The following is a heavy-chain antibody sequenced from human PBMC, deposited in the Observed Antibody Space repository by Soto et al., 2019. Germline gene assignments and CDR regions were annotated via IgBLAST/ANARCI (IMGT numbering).Heavy chain of an antibody. V-gene: IGHV4-34*01. D-gene: IGHD3-22*01. CDR1: GGSFSGYY. CDR2: INHSGST. Sequence: SETLSLTCAVYGGSFSGYYWSWILQPPLNVLEWIGEINHSGSTNYNPSLKSRVTISVDTSKNQFSLKLSSVTAADTAVYYCASSYYYDSSGYYSHDAFDIWGQGTMVPVSS. CDR3: ASSYYYDSSGYYSHDAFDI. J-gene: IGHJ3*02.